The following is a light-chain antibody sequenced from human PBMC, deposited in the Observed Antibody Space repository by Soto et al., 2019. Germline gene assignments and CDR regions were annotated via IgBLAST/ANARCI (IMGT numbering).Light chain of an antibody. CDR3: SSYAGSNNLGV. J-gene: IGLJ2*01. Sequence: QSALTQPPSASGSPGQSVTISCTGTRNDVGGYNYVSWYQQHPGKAPKLIIYEVTKRPSGVPDRFSGSRSGNTASLTVSGLQAEDEADYYCSSYAGSNNLGVFGGGTQLTVL. CDR1: RNDVGGYNY. CDR2: EVT. V-gene: IGLV2-8*01.